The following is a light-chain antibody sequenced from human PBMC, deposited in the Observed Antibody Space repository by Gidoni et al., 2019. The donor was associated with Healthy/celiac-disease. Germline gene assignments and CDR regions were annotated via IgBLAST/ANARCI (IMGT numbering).Light chain of an antibody. CDR1: QSISSW. CDR2: KAS. Sequence: DIQMTQSPSTLSTSVGDRVTITCRASQSISSWLAWYQQKPGKAPKLLIYKASSLESGVPSRFSGSGSGTEFTLTISSLQPDDFATYYCQQYNSYPYTFGQGTKLEIK. V-gene: IGKV1-5*03. CDR3: QQYNSYPYT. J-gene: IGKJ2*01.